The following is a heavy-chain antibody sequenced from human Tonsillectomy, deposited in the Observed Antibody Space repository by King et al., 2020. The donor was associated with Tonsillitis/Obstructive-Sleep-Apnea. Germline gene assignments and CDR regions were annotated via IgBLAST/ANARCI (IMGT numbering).Heavy chain of an antibody. J-gene: IGHJ4*02. Sequence: QLVQSGGGVVQPGRSLRLSCADSGFTFSKHAMHWVRQAPGRGLEWVAAISYDGRAQHYGESVKGRFTIPRDNPKNTLYLKMNSLRGEDTAVYCCAREGGTWDLLRRLDFWGQGTLVTVS. V-gene: IGHV3-30*04. CDR2: ISYDGRAQ. CDR1: GFTFSKHA. D-gene: IGHD2-15*01. CDR3: AREGGTWDLLRRLDF.